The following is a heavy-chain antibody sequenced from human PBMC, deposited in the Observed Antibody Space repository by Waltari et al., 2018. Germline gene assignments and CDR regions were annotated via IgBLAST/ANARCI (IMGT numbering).Heavy chain of an antibody. Sequence: QLQLQESGPGLVKPSETLSLTCTVSGGSISSSSYYWGWIRQPPGKGLEWIGSIYYSGRTYYNPSLKSRVTISVDTSKNQFSLKLSSVTAADTAVYYCARDFSSGWYFDYWGQGTLVTVSS. D-gene: IGHD6-19*01. J-gene: IGHJ4*02. CDR3: ARDFSSGWYFDY. V-gene: IGHV4-39*07. CDR2: IYYSGRT. CDR1: GGSISSSSYY.